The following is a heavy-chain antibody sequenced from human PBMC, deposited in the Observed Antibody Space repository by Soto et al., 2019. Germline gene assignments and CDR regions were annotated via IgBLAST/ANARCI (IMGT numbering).Heavy chain of an antibody. V-gene: IGHV4-59*01. CDR3: ARATGQWLANWFDP. D-gene: IGHD6-19*01. CDR1: GGSISSYY. Sequence: PSETLSLTCTVSGGSISSYYWSWIRQPPGKGLEWIGYIYYSGSTNYNPSLKSRVTISVDTSKNQFSLKLSSVTAADTAVYYWARATGQWLANWFDPWGQGTLVTVS. J-gene: IGHJ5*02. CDR2: IYYSGST.